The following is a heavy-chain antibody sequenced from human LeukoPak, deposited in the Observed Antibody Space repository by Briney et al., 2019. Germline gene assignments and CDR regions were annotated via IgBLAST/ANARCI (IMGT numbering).Heavy chain of an antibody. J-gene: IGHJ6*03. CDR3: ARVGYYDSSGYYGNYYYYYYMDV. CDR2: ISAYNGNT. V-gene: IGHV1-18*01. Sequence: GASVKVSCKASGYTFTSYGISWVRQAPGQGLEWMGWISAYNGNTNYAQKLQGRVTMTTDTSTSTAYMELRSLRSGDTAVYYCARVGYYDSSGYYGNYYYYYYMDVWGKGTTVTVSS. CDR1: GYTFTSYG. D-gene: IGHD3-22*01.